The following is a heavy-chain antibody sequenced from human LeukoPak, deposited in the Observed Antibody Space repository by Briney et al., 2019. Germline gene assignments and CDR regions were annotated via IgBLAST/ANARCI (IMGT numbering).Heavy chain of an antibody. CDR2: IYYSGST. V-gene: IGHV4-59*01. J-gene: IGHJ6*04. CDR1: GGSISSYY. D-gene: IGHD3-16*01. CDR3: ARKGGVGIPDV. Sequence: SETLSLTCTVSGGSISSYYWSWIRQPPGKGLEWIGYIYYSGSTNYNPSLKSRVTISVDTSKNQFSLKLSSVTAADTAVYYCARKGGVGIPDVWGKGTTVTVSS.